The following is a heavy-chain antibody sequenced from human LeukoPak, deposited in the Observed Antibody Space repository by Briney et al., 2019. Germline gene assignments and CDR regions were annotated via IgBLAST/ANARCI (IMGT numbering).Heavy chain of an antibody. CDR3: ARQERDGYSYGLYYFDY. J-gene: IGHJ4*02. CDR2: IYPGDSDT. Sequence: GESLKISCKGSGYIFTSYWIGWVRQMPGKGLEWMGIIYPGDSDTRYSPSFQGQVTISADKSISTAYLQWSSLKASDTAMYYCARQERDGYSYGLYYFDYWGQGTLVTVSS. CDR1: GYIFTSYW. V-gene: IGHV5-51*01. D-gene: IGHD5-18*01.